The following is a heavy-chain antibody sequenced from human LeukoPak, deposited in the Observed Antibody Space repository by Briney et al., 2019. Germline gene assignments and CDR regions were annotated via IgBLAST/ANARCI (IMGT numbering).Heavy chain of an antibody. CDR1: GFTFSSYC. CDR2: ISSSSTI. J-gene: IGHJ4*02. CDR3: AGDSTGYCGSGCYVLSG. Sequence: GGTLRLSCAASGFTFSSYCMNWVRQAPGKGLEWVSYISSSSTIYYAASVKGRFTISRDNAKNSLYLQMNTVRADDTAVYYCAGDSTGYCGSGCYVLSGWGQGTLVTVSS. V-gene: IGHV3-48*01. D-gene: IGHD3-10*01.